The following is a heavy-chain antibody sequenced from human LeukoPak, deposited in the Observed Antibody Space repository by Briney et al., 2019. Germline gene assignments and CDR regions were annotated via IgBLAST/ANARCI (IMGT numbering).Heavy chain of an antibody. D-gene: IGHD2-15*01. V-gene: IGHV4-39*01. J-gene: IGHJ4*02. CDR1: GGSISSSSYY. CDR3: ARRVVVVVAATGYFDY. Sequence: SETLSLTCTVSGGSISSSSYYWGWIRQPPGKGLEWIGSIYYSGSTYYNPSLKSRVTISVDTSKNQLSLKLSSVTAADTAVYYCARRVVVVVAATGYFDYWGQGTLVTVSS. CDR2: IYYSGST.